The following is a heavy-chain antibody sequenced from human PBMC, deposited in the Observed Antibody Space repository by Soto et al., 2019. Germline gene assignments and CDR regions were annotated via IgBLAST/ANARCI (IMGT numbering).Heavy chain of an antibody. J-gene: IGHJ5*02. CDR3: ARDRGGDIVVVPAVNWFDP. CDR2: INPSGGST. V-gene: IGHV1-46*01. Sequence: ASVKVSCKASGYTFTSYYMHWVRQAPGQGLEWMGIINPSGGSTSYAQKFQGRVTMTRDTSTSTVYMELSSLRSEDTAVYYCARDRGGDIVVVPAVNWFDPWGQGTQVTVSS. CDR1: GYTFTSYY. D-gene: IGHD2-2*01.